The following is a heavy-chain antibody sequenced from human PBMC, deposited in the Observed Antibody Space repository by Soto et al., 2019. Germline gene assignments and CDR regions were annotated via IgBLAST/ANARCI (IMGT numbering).Heavy chain of an antibody. CDR3: AKVTYYDILTGFGY. D-gene: IGHD3-9*01. V-gene: IGHV3-23*01. CDR2: ISGSGGSS. Sequence: PGGSLRLSCAVSGFTFRSSPMSWVRRAPGKGLEWFSAISGSGGSSYYADSVKGRFTISRDNSKNTLYLQMNSLRAEDTAVYYCAKVTYYDILTGFGYWGQGTLVTVSS. J-gene: IGHJ4*02. CDR1: GFTFRSSP.